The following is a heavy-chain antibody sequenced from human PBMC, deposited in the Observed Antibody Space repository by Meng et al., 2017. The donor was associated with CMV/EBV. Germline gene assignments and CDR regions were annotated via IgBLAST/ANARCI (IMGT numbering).Heavy chain of an antibody. J-gene: IGHJ4*02. V-gene: IGHV4-30-4*08. Sequence: QVQLQESGPGLVKPSQTLSLTCTVSGGSISSGDYYWSWIRQPPGKGLEWIGYIYYSGSTYYNPSLKSRVTISVDTSKNKFSLKLSSVTAADTAVYYCARAAPDYYDSSGPPDYWGQGTLVTVSS. CDR2: IYYSGST. CDR1: GGSISSGDYY. CDR3: ARAAPDYYDSSGPPDY. D-gene: IGHD3-22*01.